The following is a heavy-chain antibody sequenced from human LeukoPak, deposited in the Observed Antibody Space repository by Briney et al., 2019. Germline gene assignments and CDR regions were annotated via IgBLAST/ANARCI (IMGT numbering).Heavy chain of an antibody. Sequence: SETLSLTCTVSSGSISTSNYYWGWVRQPPGKALEWIGNIFYSGSTYYSPSLKSRVTISLDTSKNQFSLKLSSVTAADTAVYYCARSGSIAAERYYYYYMEVWGKGTTVTVSS. V-gene: IGHV4-39*07. CDR1: SGSISTSNYY. CDR2: IFYSGST. D-gene: IGHD6-13*01. J-gene: IGHJ6*03. CDR3: ARSGSIAAERYYYYYMEV.